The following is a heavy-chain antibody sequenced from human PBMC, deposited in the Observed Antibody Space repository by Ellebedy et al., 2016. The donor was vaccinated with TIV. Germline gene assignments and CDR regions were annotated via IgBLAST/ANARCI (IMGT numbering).Heavy chain of an antibody. CDR2: ISSSSSYI. CDR3: ARASAGLDY. Sequence: GESLKISCAASGFTFSSYWMSWVRQAPGKGLEWVSSISSSSSYIYYADSVKGRFTISRDNAKNSLYLQMNSLRAEDTAVYYCARASAGLDYWGQGTLVTVSS. CDR1: GFTFSSYW. V-gene: IGHV3-21*04. J-gene: IGHJ4*02. D-gene: IGHD6-13*01.